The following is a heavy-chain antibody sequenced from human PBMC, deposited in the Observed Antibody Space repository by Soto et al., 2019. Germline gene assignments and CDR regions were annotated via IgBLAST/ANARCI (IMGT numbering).Heavy chain of an antibody. CDR2: ISYSGST. CDR3: AKAISGYNAPLDH. Sequence: SETLSLTCTVSGGSISSDSYYWGWIRQSPEKGLEWIASISYSGSTYYNPTLKSRLIISVDTSKSQFSLKLSSVTAADTAVYYCAKAISGYNAPLDHWGQGTRVTV. D-gene: IGHD1-20*01. V-gene: IGHV4-39*01. J-gene: IGHJ4*02. CDR1: GGSISSDSYY.